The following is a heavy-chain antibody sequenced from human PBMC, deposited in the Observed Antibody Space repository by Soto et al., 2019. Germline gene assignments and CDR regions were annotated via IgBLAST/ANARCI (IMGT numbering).Heavy chain of an antibody. CDR1: GFTFSSYA. V-gene: IGHV3-23*01. J-gene: IGHJ6*03. Sequence: GGSLRLSCAASGFTFSSYAMSWVRQAPGKGLEWVSAISGSGGSTYYADSVKGRFTISRDNSKNTLYLQMNSLRAEDTAVYYCAKDGTPLRYFDWLYENYYMDVWGKGTTVTVSS. CDR3: AKDGTPLRYFDWLYENYYMDV. D-gene: IGHD3-9*01. CDR2: ISGSGGST.